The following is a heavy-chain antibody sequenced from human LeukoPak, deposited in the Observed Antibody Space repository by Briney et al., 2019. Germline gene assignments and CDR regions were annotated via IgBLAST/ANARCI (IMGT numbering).Heavy chain of an antibody. CDR2: IYRSGDT. CDR3: ASPYCSGGYCYFDY. CDR1: GGSISSTNW. V-gene: IGHV4-4*02. D-gene: IGHD2-15*01. J-gene: IGHJ4*02. Sequence: PSGTLSLTCAVSGGSISSTNWWSWVRQPPGKGLEWIGEIYRSGDTKYNPSLKSRVTISVDKSKNQFSLKVNFVTAADTAVYYCASPYCSGGYCYFDYWGQGTLVTVSS.